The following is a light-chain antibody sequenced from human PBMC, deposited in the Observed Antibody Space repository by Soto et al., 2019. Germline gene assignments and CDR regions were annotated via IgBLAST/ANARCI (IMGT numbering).Light chain of an antibody. V-gene: IGKV3-20*01. CDR3: QQYGSSPFT. J-gene: IGKJ3*01. CDR1: QSISSSN. Sequence: IVLTQSPGTLYLSPGERATLSCRASQSISSSNLAWYQQKPGQAPRLLIYGASSTATGIPDRFSGSGSGTDFTLTISRLEPEDFAVYYCQQYGSSPFTFGPGIKVDIK. CDR2: GAS.